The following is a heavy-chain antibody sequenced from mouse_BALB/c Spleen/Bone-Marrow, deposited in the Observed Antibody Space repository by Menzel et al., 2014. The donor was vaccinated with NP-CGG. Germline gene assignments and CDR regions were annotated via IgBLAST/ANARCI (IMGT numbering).Heavy chain of an antibody. CDR3: ARKDYGYNYVMDY. Sequence: VQLQQSGPELVEPGASVKISCKTSGYTFTEYTMHWVKQSHGKSLEWIGGINPNNGGTIYNQKFKGKATLTVDKSSSTAYMELRSLTSEDSAVYYCARKDYGYNYVMDYCGQATSATVSS. J-gene: IGHJ4*01. CDR2: INPNNGGT. CDR1: GYTFTEYT. D-gene: IGHD1-2*01. V-gene: IGHV1-18*01.